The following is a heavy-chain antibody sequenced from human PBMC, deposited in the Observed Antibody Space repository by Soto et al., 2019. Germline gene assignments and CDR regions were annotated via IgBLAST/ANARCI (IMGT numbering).Heavy chain of an antibody. CDR3: ARVVGAYVDTAMVRWFDP. J-gene: IGHJ5*02. CDR2: IIPIFGTA. Sequence: ASVKVSCKASGGTFSSYAISWVRQAPGQGLEWMGGIIPIFGTANYAQKFQGRVTITADESTSTAYMELSSLRSEDTAVYYCARVVGAYVDTAMVRWFDPWGQGTLVTVSS. CDR1: GGTFSSYA. V-gene: IGHV1-69*13. D-gene: IGHD5-18*01.